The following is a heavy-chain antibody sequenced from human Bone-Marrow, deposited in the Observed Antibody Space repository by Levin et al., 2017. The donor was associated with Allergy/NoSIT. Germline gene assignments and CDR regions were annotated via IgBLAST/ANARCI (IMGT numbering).Heavy chain of an antibody. V-gene: IGHV3-30-3*01. Sequence: LSLTCAASGFTFSSYAMHWVRQAPGKGLEWVAVISYDGSNKYYADSVKGRFTISRDNSKNTLYLQMNSLRAEDTAVYYCARQGDYYDSLGWFDPWGQGTLVTVSS. CDR1: GFTFSSYA. J-gene: IGHJ5*02. CDR3: ARQGDYYDSLGWFDP. CDR2: ISYDGSNK. D-gene: IGHD3-22*01.